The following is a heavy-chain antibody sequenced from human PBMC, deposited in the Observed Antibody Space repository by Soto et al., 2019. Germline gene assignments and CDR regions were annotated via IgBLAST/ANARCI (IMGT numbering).Heavy chain of an antibody. J-gene: IGHJ4*02. Sequence: VAVISYDGSNKYYADSVKGRFTISRDNSKNTLYLQMNSLRAEDTAVYYCARGYSSYDFDYCGQGTLVTVSS. D-gene: IGHD5-12*01. V-gene: IGHV3-30-3*01. CDR2: ISYDGSNK. CDR3: ARGYSSYDFDY.